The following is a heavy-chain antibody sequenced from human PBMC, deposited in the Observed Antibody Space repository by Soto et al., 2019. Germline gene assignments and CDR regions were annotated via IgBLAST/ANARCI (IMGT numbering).Heavy chain of an antibody. V-gene: IGHV4-34*01. J-gene: IGHJ4*02. D-gene: IGHD4-17*01. Sequence: PSETLSLTCAVYGGSFSGYYWSWIRQPPGKGLEWIGEINHSGSTNYNPSLKSRVTISVDTSKNQFSLKLSSVTAADTAVYYCASGSLGDYRNSGYYFDYWGQGTLVTVSS. CDR2: INHSGST. CDR1: GGSFSGYY. CDR3: ASGSLGDYRNSGYYFDY.